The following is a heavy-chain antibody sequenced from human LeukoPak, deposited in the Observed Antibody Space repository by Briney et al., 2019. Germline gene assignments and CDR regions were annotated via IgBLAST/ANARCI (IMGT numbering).Heavy chain of an antibody. D-gene: IGHD2-2*01. CDR1: GGSFSGYY. CDR2: INHSGST. V-gene: IGHV4-34*01. Sequence: PSETLSLTCAVYGGSFSGYYWTWIRQPPGKGLEWIGEINHSGSTDYNPSLKSRVAISVDTSKNEFSLKLSSVTAADTALYYCVRGDCSSISCYSTAHWGQGTRVTASS. J-gene: IGHJ4*02. CDR3: VRGDCSSISCYSTAH.